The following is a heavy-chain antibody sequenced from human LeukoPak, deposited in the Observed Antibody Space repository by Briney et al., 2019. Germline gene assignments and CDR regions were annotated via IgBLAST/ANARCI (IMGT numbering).Heavy chain of an antibody. V-gene: IGHV3-72*01. J-gene: IGHJ4*02. CDR1: GFTFSSYA. D-gene: IGHD3-10*01. CDR2: SRNKVNSYTT. CDR3: VVMIRGVGY. Sequence: GGSLRLSCAASGFTFSSYAMSWVRQAPGKGLEWVGRSRNKVNSYTTEYAASVKGRFTSSRDGSKNSLYLQMNSLRTEDTAVYYCVVMIRGVGYWGQGALVTVSS.